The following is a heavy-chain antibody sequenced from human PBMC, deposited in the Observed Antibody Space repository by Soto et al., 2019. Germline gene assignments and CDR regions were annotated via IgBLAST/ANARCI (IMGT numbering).Heavy chain of an antibody. V-gene: IGHV1-46*03. CDR2: INPSGGST. Sequence: ASVKVSCKASGYTFTSYYMHWVRQAPGQGLEWMGIINPSGGSTSYAQKFQGRVTMTRDTSTSTVYMELSSLRSEDTAVYYCARELGPASCFNYYYYGMDVWGQGTTVTVSS. D-gene: IGHD3-10*01. CDR3: ARELGPASCFNYYYYGMDV. CDR1: GYTFTSYY. J-gene: IGHJ6*02.